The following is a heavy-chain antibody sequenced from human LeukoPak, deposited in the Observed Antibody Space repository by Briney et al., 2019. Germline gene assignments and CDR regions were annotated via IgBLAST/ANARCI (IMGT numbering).Heavy chain of an antibody. V-gene: IGHV4-30-4*01. CDR3: ARGRYDSSGYYKFLNWFDP. CDR2: IYYSGST. Sequence: SQTLSLTCTVSGGSVSSGDYYWRWIRQPPGKGLEWIGYIYYSGSTYYNPSLKSRVTISVDTSKNQFSLKLSSVTAADTAVYYCARGRYDSSGYYKFLNWFDPWGQGTLVTVSS. CDR1: GGSVSSGDYY. D-gene: IGHD3-22*01. J-gene: IGHJ5*02.